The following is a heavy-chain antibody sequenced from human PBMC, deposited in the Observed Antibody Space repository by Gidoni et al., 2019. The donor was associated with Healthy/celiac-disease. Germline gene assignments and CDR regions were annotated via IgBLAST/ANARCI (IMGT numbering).Heavy chain of an antibody. D-gene: IGHD6-13*01. Sequence: QVQLQQWGAGLLKPSETLSLTCAVYCGSFSGYYWSWIRQPPGKGLEWIGEINHSGSTKYNPSLKSRVTISVDTSKNQFSLKLSSVTAADTAVYYCARYSSSVVQTEENFDYWGQGTLVTVSS. CDR2: INHSGST. CDR1: CGSFSGYY. V-gene: IGHV4-34*01. J-gene: IGHJ4*02. CDR3: ARYSSSVVQTEENFDY.